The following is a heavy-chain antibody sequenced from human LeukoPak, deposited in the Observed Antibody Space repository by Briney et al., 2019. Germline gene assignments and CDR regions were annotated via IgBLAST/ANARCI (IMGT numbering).Heavy chain of an antibody. CDR2: IYYSGVT. J-gene: IGHJ5*02. CDR3: VRDHVSPGLSNWFDP. V-gene: IGHV4-59*01. Sequence: SETLSLTCTVSGGSIRSYYWSWIRQPPGKGLEWIGYIYYSGVTNYNPSLKSRVTFSVDTSKSQFSLKLSSVTAADTAMYYCVRDHVSPGLSNWFDPWGQGTLVTVSS. CDR1: GGSIRSYY. D-gene: IGHD3-16*01.